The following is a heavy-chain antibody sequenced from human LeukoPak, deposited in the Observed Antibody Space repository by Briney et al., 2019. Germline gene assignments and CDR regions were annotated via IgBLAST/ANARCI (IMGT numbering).Heavy chain of an antibody. CDR1: GFTFSSYA. Sequence: GGSLRLSCAASGFTFSSYAMGWVRQAPGKGLEWVSAISGSGGSTYYADSVKGRFTISRDNSKNTLYLQMNSLRAEDTAVYYCAKVTQLGRGAFDIWGQGTMVTVSS. CDR3: AKVTQLGRGAFDI. J-gene: IGHJ3*02. V-gene: IGHV3-23*01. D-gene: IGHD3-16*01. CDR2: ISGSGGST.